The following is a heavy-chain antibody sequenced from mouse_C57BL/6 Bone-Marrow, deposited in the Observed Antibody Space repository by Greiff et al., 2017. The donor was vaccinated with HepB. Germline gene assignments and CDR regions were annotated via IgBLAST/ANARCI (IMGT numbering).Heavy chain of an antibody. CDR3: VRFHYYGSFYYAMDY. CDR2: IRSKSSNYAT. J-gene: IGHJ4*01. D-gene: IGHD1-1*01. Sequence: EVQRVESGGGLVQPKGSLKLSCAASGFTFNTYAMHWVRQAPGKGLEWVARIRSKSSNYATYYADSVKDRFTISRDDSQSMLYLQMNNLKTEDTAMYYCVRFHYYGSFYYAMDYWGQGTSVTVSS. V-gene: IGHV10-3*01. CDR1: GFTFNTYA.